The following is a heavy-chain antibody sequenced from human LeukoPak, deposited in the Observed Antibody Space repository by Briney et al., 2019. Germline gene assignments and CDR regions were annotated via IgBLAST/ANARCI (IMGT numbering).Heavy chain of an antibody. CDR2: IYHRGST. CDR3: ARFSPRALGNYFDY. V-gene: IGHV4-30-2*01. CDR1: GGSISSGGYS. J-gene: IGHJ4*02. Sequence: SETLSLTCAVSGGSISSGGYSWSWIRQPPGKGLEWIGYIYHRGSTYYNPSLKSRVTMSLDRSNNQFSLNLSSVTAADTAVYYCARFSPRALGNYFDYWGQGTLVTVSS. D-gene: IGHD3-16*01.